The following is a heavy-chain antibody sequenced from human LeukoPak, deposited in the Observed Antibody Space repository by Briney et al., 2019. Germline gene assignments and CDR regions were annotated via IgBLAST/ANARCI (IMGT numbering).Heavy chain of an antibody. CDR3: ARDYDFWGNNWFDP. V-gene: IGHV3-33*01. Sequence: PGGSLRLSCAASGFTFSTYGMHWVRQAPGKGLEWVPAIWYAGSNDRYADSVKGRFTISSDDSKSTIYLQMNSLRAEETAVYYCARDYDFWGNNWFDPWGQGTLVTVSS. D-gene: IGHD3/OR15-3a*01. CDR1: GFTFSTYG. CDR2: IWYAGSND. J-gene: IGHJ5*02.